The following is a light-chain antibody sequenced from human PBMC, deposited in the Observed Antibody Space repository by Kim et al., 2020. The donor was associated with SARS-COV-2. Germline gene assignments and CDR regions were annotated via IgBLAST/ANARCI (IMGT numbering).Light chain of an antibody. CDR2: WAS. CDR3: QQYYSTLYT. Sequence: RATINCKASQSVLYSSNNKSYLAWYQQKPGQPPKLLIYWASTRESGVPDRFSGSGSGTDFTLTISSLQAEDVAVYYCQQYYSTLYTFGQGTKLEIK. V-gene: IGKV4-1*01. CDR1: QSVLYSSNNKSY. J-gene: IGKJ2*01.